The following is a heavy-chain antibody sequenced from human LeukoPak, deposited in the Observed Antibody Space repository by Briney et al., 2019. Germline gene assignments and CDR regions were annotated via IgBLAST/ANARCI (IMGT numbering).Heavy chain of an antibody. D-gene: IGHD3-10*01. CDR3: ARGATYYYGSGSYVGDY. V-gene: IGHV1-46*01. Sequence: GASVKVSCKASGYTFTSYYMHWVRQAPEQGLEWMGIINPSGGSTSYAQKFQGRVTMTRDTSTSTVYMELSSLRSEDTAVYYCARGATYYYGSGSYVGDYWGQGTLVTVSS. J-gene: IGHJ4*02. CDR1: GYTFTSYY. CDR2: INPSGGST.